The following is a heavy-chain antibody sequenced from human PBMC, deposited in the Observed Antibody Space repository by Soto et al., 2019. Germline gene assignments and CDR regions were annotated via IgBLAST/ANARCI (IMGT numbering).Heavy chain of an antibody. D-gene: IGHD3-3*01. CDR1: GGSISSGDYY. CDR3: ARWWSGSRQGFDP. V-gene: IGHV4-31*03. CDR2: FYYSGST. J-gene: IGHJ5*02. Sequence: QVQLQESGPGLVKPSQTLSLTCTVSGGSISSGDYYWSWIRQRPGQGLEWIGYFYYSGSTYYNPALKSRDTISVDTSKNQFSLKLSSVTAADTAVYYCARWWSGSRQGFDPWGQGTLVTVSS.